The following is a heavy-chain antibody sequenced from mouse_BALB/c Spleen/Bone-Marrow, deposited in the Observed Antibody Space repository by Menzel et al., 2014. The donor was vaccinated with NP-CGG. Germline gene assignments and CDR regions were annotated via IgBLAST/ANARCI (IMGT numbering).Heavy chain of an antibody. CDR3: ARHHRYAYYFDY. J-gene: IGHJ2*01. CDR2: IHPNSANT. CDR1: GYTFTSSW. V-gene: IGHV1S130*01. D-gene: IGHD2-14*01. Sequence: QVQLQQSGSVLERPGASVKLSCKTSGYTFTSSWMHWAKQRPGQGLEWIGEIHPNSANTNYNEKFKGKATLTVDTSSSTAYVDLSSLTSEDSAVYYCARHHRYAYYFDYWGQGTPLTVSS.